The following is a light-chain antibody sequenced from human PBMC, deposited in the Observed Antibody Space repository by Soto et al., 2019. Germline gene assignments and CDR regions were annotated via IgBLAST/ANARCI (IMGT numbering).Light chain of an antibody. V-gene: IGKV3-20*01. J-gene: IGKJ4*01. CDR3: QQYGSSPPELT. CDR1: QSVSSSY. CDR2: GAS. Sequence: EIVLSQAPGPLALSPGERATLSCQASQSVSSSYLAWYQQKPGQAPRLLIYGASSRATGIPDRFSGSGSGTDFTLTISRLEPEDFAVYYCQQYGSSPPELTFGGGTKVDIK.